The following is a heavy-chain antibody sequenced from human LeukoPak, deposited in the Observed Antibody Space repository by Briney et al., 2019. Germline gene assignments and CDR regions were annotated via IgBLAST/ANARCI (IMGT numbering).Heavy chain of an antibody. CDR2: ISAYNGNT. D-gene: IGHD5-24*01. V-gene: IGHV1-18*01. J-gene: IGHJ6*03. CDR1: GYTLTSYG. Sequence: ASVKVSCKASGYTLTSYGISWVRQAPGQGLEWMGWISAYNGNTNYAQKLQGRVTMTTDTSTSTAYMELRSLRSDDTAVYYCARLREYYYYMDVWGKGTTVTVSS. CDR3: ARLREYYYYMDV.